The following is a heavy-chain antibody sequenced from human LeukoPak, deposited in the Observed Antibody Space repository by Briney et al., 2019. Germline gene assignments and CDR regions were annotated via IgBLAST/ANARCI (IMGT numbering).Heavy chain of an antibody. V-gene: IGHV4-39*07. D-gene: IGHD3-22*01. CDR1: GGSISSSSYF. CDR2: IYYSGST. Sequence: PSETLPLTCTVSGGSISSSSYFWGWIRQPPGKGLEWIGNIYYSGSTYYNPSLKSRVTISVDTSKNQFSLKLSSVTAADTAVYYCARTYYYDSSGYDYVAFDIWGQGTMVTVSS. CDR3: ARTYYYDSSGYDYVAFDI. J-gene: IGHJ3*02.